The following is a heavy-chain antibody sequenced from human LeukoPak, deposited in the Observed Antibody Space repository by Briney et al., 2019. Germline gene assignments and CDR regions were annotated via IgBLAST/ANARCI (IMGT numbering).Heavy chain of an antibody. J-gene: IGHJ3*01. CDR3: ARETREAGSGDHQTDSFDV. Sequence: PGGSLRLSCAASRFSVSDYWMHWVRQAPGKGLVWVSRINSDGRRPSYADSVKGRFTISRDNAKNTLYLQMNSLRVEDTALYYCARETREAGSGDHQTDSFDVWGQGTMVSVPS. CDR1: RFSVSDYW. CDR2: INSDGRRP. D-gene: IGHD2-15*01. V-gene: IGHV3-74*01.